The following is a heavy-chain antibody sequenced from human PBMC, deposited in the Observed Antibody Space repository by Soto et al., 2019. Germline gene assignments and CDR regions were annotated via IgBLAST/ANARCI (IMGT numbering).Heavy chain of an antibody. CDR2: IYYAGTT. CDR3: ARLGGYYQALDS. Sequence: QVQLQESGPGLVKPSETLSLTCTVSSGSINNYYWSWIRQPPGKGLEFIGYIYYAGTTTYNPSLKSPVXTXVXXSKNQFPPQLSSVPAADTAVYYCARLGGYYQALDSWGQGPLLTVSS. J-gene: IGHJ4*02. D-gene: IGHD3-22*01. V-gene: IGHV4-59*08. CDR1: SGSINNYY.